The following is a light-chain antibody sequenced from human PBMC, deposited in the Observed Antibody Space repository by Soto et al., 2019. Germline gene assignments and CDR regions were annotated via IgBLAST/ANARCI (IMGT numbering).Light chain of an antibody. CDR2: DAS. J-gene: IGKJ1*01. CDR1: QNVTRS. Sequence: EIVVTQSPATLSVSPGDSATLSCTASQNVTRSLAWYQQKPGQTPRLLIYDASSRAAGIPDRFNGGGSVTEFTLTISSLQSEDFALYFCQQYDTWWTFGQGTRV. V-gene: IGKV3-15*01. CDR3: QQYDTWWT.